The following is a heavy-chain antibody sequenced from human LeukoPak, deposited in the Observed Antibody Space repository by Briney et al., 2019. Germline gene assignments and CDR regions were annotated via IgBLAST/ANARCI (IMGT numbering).Heavy chain of an antibody. CDR2: INPNSGGT. Sequence: ASVKVSCKASGYTFTGYYMHWVRQAPGQGLEWMGWINPNSGGTNYAQKFQGRVTVTRDTSISTAYMELSRLRSDDTAVYYCARGLYYYGSGSYYNYWGQGTLVTVSS. J-gene: IGHJ4*02. CDR3: ARGLYYYGSGSYYNY. V-gene: IGHV1-2*02. CDR1: GYTFTGYY. D-gene: IGHD3-10*01.